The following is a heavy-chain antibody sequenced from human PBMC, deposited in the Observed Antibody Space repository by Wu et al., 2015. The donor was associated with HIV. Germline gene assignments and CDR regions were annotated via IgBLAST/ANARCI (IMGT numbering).Heavy chain of an antibody. D-gene: IGHD2-21*01. CDR3: VRHILETSGLQASLT. V-gene: IGHV1-24*01. CDR2: FDPEDGKI. J-gene: IGHJ1*01. Sequence: HVHLQQSGAVMGKPGASVKIPCKVSGNSLRKLAMTWVRQTPARSLQWMGGFDPEDGKILYDRRFQGRVVMTEDTSTETAYLVINTLTYEDTAYFFIVRHILETSGLQASLTWGQGHPGHC. CDR1: GNSLRKLA.